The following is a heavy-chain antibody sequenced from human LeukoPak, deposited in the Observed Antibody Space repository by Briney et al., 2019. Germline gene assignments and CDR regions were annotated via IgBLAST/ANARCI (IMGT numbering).Heavy chain of an antibody. CDR1: GFTVSSNY. Sequence: PGGSLRLSCAASGFTVSSNYKSWVRQAPGKGLEWVSVIYSGGSTYYADSVKGRFTISRDNSKNTLYLQMNSLRAEDTAVYYCARVRHGSLDYWGQGTLVTVSS. CDR3: ARVRHGSLDY. D-gene: IGHD5-24*01. CDR2: IYSGGST. V-gene: IGHV3-53*01. J-gene: IGHJ4*02.